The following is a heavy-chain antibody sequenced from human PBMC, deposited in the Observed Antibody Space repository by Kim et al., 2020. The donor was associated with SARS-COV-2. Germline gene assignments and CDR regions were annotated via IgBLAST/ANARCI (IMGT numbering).Heavy chain of an antibody. J-gene: IGHJ4*02. CDR2: IKSKTDGGTT. CDR3: TTYIAVAGRGGWDY. V-gene: IGHV3-15*01. D-gene: IGHD6-19*01. CDR1: GFTFSNAW. Sequence: GGSLRLSCAASGFTFSNAWMSWVRQAPGKGLEWVGRIKSKTDGGTTDYAAPVKGRFTISRDDSKNTLYLQMNSLKTEDTAVYYCTTYIAVAGRGGWDYWGQGTLVTVSS.